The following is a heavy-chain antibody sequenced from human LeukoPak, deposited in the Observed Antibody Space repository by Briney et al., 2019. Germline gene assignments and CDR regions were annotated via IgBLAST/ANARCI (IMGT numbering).Heavy chain of an antibody. D-gene: IGHD3-22*01. CDR2: ISGSGGST. V-gene: IGHV3-23*01. CDR3: AKRGVVIRVILVGFHKEAYYFDS. J-gene: IGHJ4*02. CDR1: GFTVSSNY. Sequence: GGSLRFSCGASGFTVSSNYMSWVRQAPGKGLEWIAGISGSGGSTNYADSVKGRFTISRDNPKNTLYLQMNSLRAEDTAVYFCAKRGVVIRVILVGFHKEAYYFDSWGQGALVTVSS.